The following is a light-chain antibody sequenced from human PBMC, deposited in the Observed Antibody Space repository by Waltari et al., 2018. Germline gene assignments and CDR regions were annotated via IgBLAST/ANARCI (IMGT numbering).Light chain of an antibody. CDR2: VNSDGSH. J-gene: IGLJ3*02. V-gene: IGLV4-69*01. CDR3: QTGGHGTWV. CDR1: SGHSSNI. Sequence: QLVVTQSPSASASLGASVKLTCTLSSGHSSNIIAWLPQQPEKGPRYLMKVNSDGSHSRGDEIPDRFSGSSSGAGRHLTIASLQAEDEADYYCQTGGHGTWVFGGGTKLTIL.